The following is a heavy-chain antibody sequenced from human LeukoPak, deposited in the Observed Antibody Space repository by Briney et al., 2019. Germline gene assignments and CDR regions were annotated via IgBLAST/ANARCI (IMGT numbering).Heavy chain of an antibody. CDR2: IKEDGSEK. Sequence: GGSLRLPCAASGFTFSSYWMSWVREAPGKGLEWVANIKEDGSEKYYVDSVKGRFTISRDNAKNSLYLQMNSLRAEDTAVYYCARDEAVAGTHSAAEYFQHWGQGTLVTVSS. D-gene: IGHD6-19*01. CDR1: GFTFSSYW. V-gene: IGHV3-7*01. J-gene: IGHJ1*01. CDR3: ARDEAVAGTHSAAEYFQH.